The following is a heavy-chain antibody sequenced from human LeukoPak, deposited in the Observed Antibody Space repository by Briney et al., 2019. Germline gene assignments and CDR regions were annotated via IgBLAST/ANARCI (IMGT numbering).Heavy chain of an antibody. Sequence: ASVKVSCKASGYTFTSYGISWVRQAPGQGLEWMGWISAYNGNTNYAQKPQGRVTMTTDTSTSTAYMELRSLRSDDTAVYYCARENPYSSGWYNEPTIDYWGQGTLVTVSS. CDR1: GYTFTSYG. D-gene: IGHD6-19*01. J-gene: IGHJ4*02. CDR3: ARENPYSSGWYNEPTIDY. V-gene: IGHV1-18*01. CDR2: ISAYNGNT.